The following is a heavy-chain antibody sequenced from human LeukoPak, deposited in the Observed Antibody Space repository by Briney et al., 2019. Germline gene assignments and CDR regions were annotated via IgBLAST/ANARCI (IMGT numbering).Heavy chain of an antibody. CDR2: IYYSGST. CDR1: GGSISSSSYY. J-gene: IGHJ3*02. V-gene: IGHV4-61*01. Sequence: PSETLSLTCTVSGGSISSSSYYWSWIRQPPGKGLEWIGYIYYSGSTNYNPSLKSRVTISVDTSKNQFSLKLSSVTAADTAVYYCAREGTSGAFDIWGQGTMVTVSS. CDR3: AREGTSGAFDI. D-gene: IGHD1-1*01.